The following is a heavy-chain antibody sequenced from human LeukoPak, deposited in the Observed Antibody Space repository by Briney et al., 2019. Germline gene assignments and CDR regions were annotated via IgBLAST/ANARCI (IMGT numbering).Heavy chain of an antibody. V-gene: IGHV4-38-2*02. J-gene: IGHJ4*02. D-gene: IGHD1-1*01. Sequence: SETLSLTCTVSGYSITSGYYWGWIRQPPGKGLEWIGSIYHSGTTYYNPSLKSRVTISVDTSKNQFSLRLRSVTAADTAVYYCARDPRYNHGKTFDYWGQGTLVTVSS. CDR3: ARDPRYNHGKTFDY. CDR2: IYHSGTT. CDR1: GYSITSGYY.